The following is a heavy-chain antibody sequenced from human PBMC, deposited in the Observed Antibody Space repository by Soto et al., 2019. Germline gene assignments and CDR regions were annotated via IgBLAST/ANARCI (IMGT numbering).Heavy chain of an antibody. CDR3: AKDLSRGWFGELLSGHDAFDI. D-gene: IGHD3-10*01. Sequence: PGGSLRLSCAVSGFTFSSYSMNWVRQAPGKGLEWVSSISSFSNYMYYTDSVKGRFTISRDNAKNTLYLQMNSLRAEDTALYYCAKDLSRGWFGELLSGHDAFDIWGQGTMVTVS. CDR1: GFTFSSYS. V-gene: IGHV3-21*04. J-gene: IGHJ3*02. CDR2: ISSFSNYM.